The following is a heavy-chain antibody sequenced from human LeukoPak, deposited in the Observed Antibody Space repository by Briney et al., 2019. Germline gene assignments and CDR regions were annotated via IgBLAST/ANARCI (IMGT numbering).Heavy chain of an antibody. D-gene: IGHD1-26*01. CDR1: GGSISSGGYS. V-gene: IGHV4-30-2*01. CDR3: ARLIVGAKFDY. Sequence: SETLSLTCAVSGGSISSGGYSWSWIRQPPGKGLEWIGYIYHSGSTYYNPSLKSRVSISVDRSKNQFSLKLSSVTAADTAVYYCARLIVGAKFDYWGQGTLVSVSS. J-gene: IGHJ4*02. CDR2: IYHSGST.